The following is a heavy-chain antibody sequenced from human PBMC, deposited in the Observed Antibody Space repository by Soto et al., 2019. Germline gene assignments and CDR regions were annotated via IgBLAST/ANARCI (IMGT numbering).Heavy chain of an antibody. CDR1: GGTFSSYT. Sequence: QVQLVQSGAEVKKPGSSVKVSCKASGGTFSSYTISWVRQAPGQGLEWMGRIIPILGIANYAQKFQGRVTITAEKSQRTAYMELSSLRSEDTAVYYCASHRSVHEKPPNYYYYYMDVWGKGTTVTVSS. CDR3: ASHRSVHEKPPNYYYYYMDV. CDR2: IIPILGIA. D-gene: IGHD1-1*01. V-gene: IGHV1-69*02. J-gene: IGHJ6*03.